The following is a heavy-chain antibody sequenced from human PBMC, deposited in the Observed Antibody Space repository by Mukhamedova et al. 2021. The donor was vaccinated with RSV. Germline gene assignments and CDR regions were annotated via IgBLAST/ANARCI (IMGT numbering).Heavy chain of an antibody. J-gene: IGHJ4*02. D-gene: IGHD2/OR15-2a*01. V-gene: IGHV3-11*05. Sequence: KGRFIISRDNAKNSVYLQLNSLGVDDTAVYYCARASNSDYWGQGTLVTVS. CDR3: ARASNSDY.